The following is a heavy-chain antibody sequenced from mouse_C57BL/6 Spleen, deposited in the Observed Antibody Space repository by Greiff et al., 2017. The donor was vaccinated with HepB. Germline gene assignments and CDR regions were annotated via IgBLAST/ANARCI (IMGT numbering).Heavy chain of an antibody. J-gene: IGHJ3*01. CDR3: ARDYGSSWDY. V-gene: IGHV1-69*01. CDR1: GYTFTSYW. Sequence: VQLQQPGAELVMPGASVKLSCKASGYTFTSYWMHWVKQRPGQGLEWIGEIDPSDSYTNYNQKFKGKSTLTVDKSSSTAYMQLSSLTSEDSAVYYCARDYGSSWDYWGQGTLVTVSA. D-gene: IGHD1-1*01. CDR2: IDPSDSYT.